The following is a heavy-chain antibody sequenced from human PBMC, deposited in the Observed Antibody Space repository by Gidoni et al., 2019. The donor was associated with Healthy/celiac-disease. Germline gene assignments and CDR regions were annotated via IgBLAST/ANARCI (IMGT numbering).Heavy chain of an antibody. D-gene: IGHD2-2*02. Sequence: QVQLVQSGAEVKKPGASVKVSCKASGYTLTGYYIPWVRQAPGQGLEWMGWINPNSGGTNYAQKFQGRVTMTRDTSISTAYMELSRLRSDDTAVYYCARAPPDIVVVPAAILYYYYGMDVWGQGTTVTVSS. V-gene: IGHV1-2*02. CDR2: INPNSGGT. CDR3: ARAPPDIVVVPAAILYYYYGMDV. J-gene: IGHJ6*02. CDR1: GYTLTGYY.